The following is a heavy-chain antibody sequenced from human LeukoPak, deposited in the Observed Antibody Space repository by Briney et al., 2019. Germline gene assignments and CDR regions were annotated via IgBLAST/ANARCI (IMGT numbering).Heavy chain of an antibody. Sequence: GGSLRLSCAASGFTFSNSWMDWARHAPGKGLEWVANIKEDGSEKYYLDSVKGRFTISRDNAKNSLFLQMNNLRADDTATYYCSRSLDYWGQGIQVTVSS. CDR1: GFTFSNSW. CDR3: SRSLDY. J-gene: IGHJ4*02. V-gene: IGHV3-7*01. CDR2: IKEDGSEK.